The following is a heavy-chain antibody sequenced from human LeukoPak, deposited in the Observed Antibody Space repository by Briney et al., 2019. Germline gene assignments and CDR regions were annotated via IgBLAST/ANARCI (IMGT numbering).Heavy chain of an antibody. CDR3: AKYSGYEYYYHYYMDV. CDR1: GFTFSSYG. D-gene: IGHD5-12*01. V-gene: IGHV3-23*01. Sequence: SGGTLRLSCAASGFTFSSYGMSWVRQAPGKGLVWVSAISGSGGSTYYADSVKGRFTISRDNSKNTLYLQINSLRAEDTAVYYCAKYSGYEYYYHYYMDVWGKGTTVTISS. CDR2: ISGSGGST. J-gene: IGHJ6*03.